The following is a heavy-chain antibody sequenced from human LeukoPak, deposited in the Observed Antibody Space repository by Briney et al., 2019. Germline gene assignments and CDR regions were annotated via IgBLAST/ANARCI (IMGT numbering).Heavy chain of an antibody. J-gene: IGHJ4*02. D-gene: IGHD3-10*01. CDR3: AKRNTMVRGGPCFDY. Sequence: PGGSLRLSCAASGFTFNSYSMNWVRQAPGKGLEWVSAISSSSSYTYYADSVKGRFTISRDNAKNSLYLQMNDLRPDDTAIYYCAKRNTMVRGGPCFDYWGQGLLVTVSS. CDR2: ISSSSSYT. V-gene: IGHV3-21*04. CDR1: GFTFNSYS.